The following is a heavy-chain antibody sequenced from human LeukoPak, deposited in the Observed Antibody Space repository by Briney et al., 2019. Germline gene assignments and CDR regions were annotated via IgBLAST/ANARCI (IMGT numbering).Heavy chain of an antibody. Sequence: ASVKVSCKASGYTFAAYYMYWVRQAPGQGLEWMGWIRPNSGVTNYTQKFQGRVTMTRDTSIITAYMELSRLRSDDTAVYFCARGYYDSSDYEYFQHWGQGTLVTVSS. CDR2: IRPNSGVT. D-gene: IGHD3-22*01. CDR1: GYTFAAYY. J-gene: IGHJ1*01. CDR3: ARGYYDSSDYEYFQH. V-gene: IGHV1-2*02.